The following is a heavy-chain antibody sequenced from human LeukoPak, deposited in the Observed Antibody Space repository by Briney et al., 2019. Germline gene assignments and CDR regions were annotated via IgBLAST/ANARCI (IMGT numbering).Heavy chain of an antibody. V-gene: IGHV1-2*02. CDR3: ARSSKPDY. Sequence: ASVKVSCKASGHTFTNYYIHWVRQAPGQGREWMGWINPNSGGTNYAQKFQGRVTMTRDTSISTAYMELSRLRSDDTAVYYCARSSKPDYWGQGTLVTVSS. J-gene: IGHJ4*02. CDR1: GHTFTNYY. CDR2: INPNSGGT. D-gene: IGHD2-2*01.